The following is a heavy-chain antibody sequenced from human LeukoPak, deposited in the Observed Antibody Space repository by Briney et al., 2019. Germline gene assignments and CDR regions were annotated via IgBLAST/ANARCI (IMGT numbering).Heavy chain of an antibody. CDR3: AREGGTVVMGRLDY. V-gene: IGHV3-30*02. Sequence: PGGSLRLSCAASGIDFRASGMHWVRQAPGMGLEWVTFIQTDGRDKYYAASVAGRFTISRDNSKNTVYLNMNNLRPDDTALYYCAREGGTVVMGRLDYWGQGTLVTVSS. J-gene: IGHJ4*02. CDR2: IQTDGRDK. CDR1: GIDFRASG. D-gene: IGHD2-8*01.